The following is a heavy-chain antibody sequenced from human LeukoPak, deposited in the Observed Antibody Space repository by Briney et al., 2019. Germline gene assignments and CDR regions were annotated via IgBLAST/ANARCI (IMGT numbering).Heavy chain of an antibody. V-gene: IGHV4-59*01. CDR1: DGSISSYY. CDR2: IYYSGST. Sequence: SETLSLTCTVSDGSISSYYWSWIRQPPGKGLEWIGYIYYSGSTNYNPSLKSRVTISVDTSKNQFSLKLSSVTAADTAVYYCARAGRVYCSSTSCYTIGAFDIWGQGTMVTVSS. CDR3: ARAGRVYCSSTSCYTIGAFDI. J-gene: IGHJ3*02. D-gene: IGHD2-2*02.